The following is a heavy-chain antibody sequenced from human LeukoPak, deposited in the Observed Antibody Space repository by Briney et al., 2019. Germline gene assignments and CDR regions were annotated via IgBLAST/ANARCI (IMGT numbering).Heavy chain of an antibody. V-gene: IGHV4-61*01. CDR3: ARAHDYVWGSYHLDY. D-gene: IGHD3-16*02. J-gene: IGHJ4*02. Sequence: SETLSLTCTVSGGSISSSSYCWSWIRQPPGKGLEWIGYIYYSGSTNYNPSLKSRVTISVDTSKNQFSLKLSSVTAADTAVYYCARAHDYVWGSYHLDYWGQGTLVTVSS. CDR2: IYYSGST. CDR1: GGSISSSSYC.